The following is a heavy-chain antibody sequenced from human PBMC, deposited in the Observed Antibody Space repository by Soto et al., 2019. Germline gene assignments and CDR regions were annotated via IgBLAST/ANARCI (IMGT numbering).Heavy chain of an antibody. J-gene: IGHJ5*02. D-gene: IGHD1-20*01. Sequence: PSETLSLTCTVSNGYISSYYWSWIRQPPGKGLERIGYIYFNENTSYNPSLKSRVTISVDTSKRQFSLNLTSVTAADAAVYYCVRSITRVGRFDTWGQGTLVTVSS. CDR3: VRSITRVGRFDT. CDR2: IYFNENT. V-gene: IGHV4-59*01. CDR1: NGYISSYY.